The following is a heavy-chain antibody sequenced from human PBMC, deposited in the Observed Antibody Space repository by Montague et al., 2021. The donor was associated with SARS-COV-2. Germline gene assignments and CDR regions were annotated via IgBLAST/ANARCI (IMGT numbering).Heavy chain of an antibody. D-gene: IGHD6-6*01. CDR3: ARGLVRADFQAY. J-gene: IGHJ4*02. CDR2: IHHSGST. V-gene: IGHV4-34*01. CDR1: GGSFSGYY. Sequence: SETLSLTCAVYGGSFSGYYWSWVRQPPGKGLEWIGEIHHSGSTNYNPSLKSRVTISADTSKNQFSLKLTSVTAADTAVYYCARGLVRADFQAYWGQGTLVTVSS.